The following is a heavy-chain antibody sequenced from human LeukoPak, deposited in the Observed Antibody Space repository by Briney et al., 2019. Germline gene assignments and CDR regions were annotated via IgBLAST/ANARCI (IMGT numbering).Heavy chain of an antibody. J-gene: IGHJ6*02. D-gene: IGHD3-10*01. CDR2: INAGNGNT. CDR1: GYTFTSYA. Sequence: ASVKVSCKASGYTFTSYAMHWVRQAPGQRLEWMGWINAGNGNTKYSQKFQGRVTITRDTSASTAYMELSSLRSEDTAVYYCARDPRMVRGVIMARYYYYGMDVWGQGTTVTVSS. V-gene: IGHV1-3*01. CDR3: ARDPRMVRGVIMARYYYYGMDV.